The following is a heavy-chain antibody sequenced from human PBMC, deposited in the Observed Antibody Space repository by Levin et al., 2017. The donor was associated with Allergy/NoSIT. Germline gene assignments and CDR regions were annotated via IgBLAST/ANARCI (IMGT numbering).Heavy chain of an antibody. CDR1: GLNFNSYG. Sequence: PGGSLRLSCAVSGLNFNSYGMNWVRQARGKGLEWVALISSAGSDGYYADSARGRFTIYSDNSKSPPYLQMNSLRPDDTAVYYCAARVFDYWGQGTLVNVSS. V-gene: IGHV3-30*03. CDR3: AARVFDY. J-gene: IGHJ4*02. CDR2: ISSAGSDG.